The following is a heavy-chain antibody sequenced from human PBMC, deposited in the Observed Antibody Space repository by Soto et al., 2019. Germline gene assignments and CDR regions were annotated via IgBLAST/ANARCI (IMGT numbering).Heavy chain of an antibody. CDR1: GFTFSSYS. J-gene: IGHJ4*02. V-gene: IGHV3-48*02. Sequence: PGGSLRLSCAASGFTFSSYSMNWVRQAPGKGLEWVSYISSSSSTIYYADSVKGRFTISRDNAKNSLYLQMNSLRDEETVVYYCARGTFSSGWYFDYWGQGTLVTAPQ. CDR2: ISSSSSTI. D-gene: IGHD6-19*01. CDR3: ARGTFSSGWYFDY.